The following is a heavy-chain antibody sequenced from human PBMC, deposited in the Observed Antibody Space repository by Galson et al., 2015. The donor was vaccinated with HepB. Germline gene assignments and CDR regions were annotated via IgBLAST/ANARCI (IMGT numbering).Heavy chain of an antibody. J-gene: IGHJ4*02. CDR2: ISSSDTTI. CDR1: GFTFSRYE. CDR3: TSGVGTSTPFDY. V-gene: IGHV3-48*03. D-gene: IGHD3-3*01. Sequence: SLRLSCAASGFTFSRYEMTWVRQAPGKGLEWVSYISSSDTTIYYADSVKGRFTISRDYAKNSLYLQMNSLRAEDTAVYYCTSGVGTSTPFDYWGQGTLVTVSS.